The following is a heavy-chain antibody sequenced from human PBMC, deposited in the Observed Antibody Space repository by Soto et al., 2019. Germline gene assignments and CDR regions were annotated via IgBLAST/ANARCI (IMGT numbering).Heavy chain of an antibody. CDR3: ARGNRDIVMVVAATRRKNRSGAFDI. Sequence: QVQLQQWGAGLLKPSETLSLTCAVYGGYFSGYYGSWIRQPPGKGLEWIGEINHDGSTNYNPSLKSRVTISVDTSKNQFSLMLRSVTAADTAVYYCARGNRDIVMVVAATRRKNRSGAFDIWGQGTMVTVSS. CDR2: INHDGST. D-gene: IGHD2-15*01. V-gene: IGHV4-34*01. J-gene: IGHJ3*02. CDR1: GGYFSGYY.